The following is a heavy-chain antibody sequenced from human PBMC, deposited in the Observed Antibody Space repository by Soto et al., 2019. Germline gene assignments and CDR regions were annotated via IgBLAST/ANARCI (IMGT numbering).Heavy chain of an antibody. CDR3: ARAVPAAKGWFDS. Sequence: QVELVESGGGVVQPGGSLRLACGASGFTFSSYGMHWVRQAPGKGLEWVAVIWFDGSKEFYAASVEGRFTISRDNSKNMVYLEMNSPRDVDTAVYYCARAVPAAKGWFDSWGQGTLVTVSS. V-gene: IGHV3-33*01. CDR1: GFTFSSYG. J-gene: IGHJ5*01. D-gene: IGHD2-2*01. CDR2: IWFDGSKE.